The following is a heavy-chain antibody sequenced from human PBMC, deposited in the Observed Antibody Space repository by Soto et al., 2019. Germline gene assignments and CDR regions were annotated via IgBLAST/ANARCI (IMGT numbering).Heavy chain of an antibody. Sequence: QLQLQESGSGLVKPSQTLSLTCAVSGGSISSGGYSWSWIRQPPGKGLEWIGYIYDSENTYYNPSLKSRVTISVDRSKHQFSLKLSSVTAADTAVYYCAVGALIFHPWGQGTLVTVSS. J-gene: IGHJ5*02. V-gene: IGHV4-30-2*01. CDR3: AVGALIFHP. CDR1: GGSISSGGYS. D-gene: IGHD1-26*01. CDR2: IYDSENT.